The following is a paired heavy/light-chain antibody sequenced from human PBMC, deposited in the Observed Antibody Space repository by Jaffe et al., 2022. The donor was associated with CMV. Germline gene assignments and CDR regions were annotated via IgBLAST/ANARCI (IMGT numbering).Light chain of an antibody. V-gene: IGLV1-40*01. CDR1: SSNIGAGYD. J-gene: IGLJ3*02. CDR3: QSYDSSLSGV. Sequence: QSVLTQPPSVSGAPGQRVTISCIGSSSNIGAGYDVHWYQQLPGTAPKLLIYANTNRPSGVSDRFSGSKSGTSASLAITGLQAEDAADYYCQSYDSSLSGVFGGGTKLTVL. CDR2: ANT.
Heavy chain of an antibody. CDR1: GFNFDDYG. CDR3: ARWGYNSGAGGPDFDF. CDR2: INWHGGST. Sequence: EVQLVESGGDEVRPGGSLRLSCVASGFNFDDYGMSWVRQAPGKGLEWVSGINWHGGSTSYADSVKGRFTISRDNTKHSLYMQMDSLRAEDTAFYHCARWGYNSGAGGPDFDFWGQGTLVTVSS. J-gene: IGHJ4*02. D-gene: IGHD6-25*01. V-gene: IGHV3-20*01.